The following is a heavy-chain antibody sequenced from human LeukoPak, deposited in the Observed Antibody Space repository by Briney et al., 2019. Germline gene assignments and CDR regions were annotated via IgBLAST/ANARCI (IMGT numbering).Heavy chain of an antibody. CDR3: AKDYYYDSSGGHDAFDI. Sequence: GGSLRLSCAASGFTFSSYAMSWVRQAPGKGLEWVSAISGSGGSTYYADSVKGRFTISRDNSKNTLYLQMNSLRAEDTAVYYCAKDYYYDSSGGHDAFDIWGQGTMVTVSS. CDR1: GFTFSSYA. J-gene: IGHJ3*02. D-gene: IGHD3-22*01. V-gene: IGHV3-23*01. CDR2: ISGSGGST.